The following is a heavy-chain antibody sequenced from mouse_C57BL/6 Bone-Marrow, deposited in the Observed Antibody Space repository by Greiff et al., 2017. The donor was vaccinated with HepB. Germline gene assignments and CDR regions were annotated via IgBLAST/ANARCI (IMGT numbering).Heavy chain of an antibody. CDR3: ARFRYYGSSYHWYFDV. CDR2: IYPRSGNT. J-gene: IGHJ1*03. V-gene: IGHV1-81*01. CDR1: GYTFTSYG. D-gene: IGHD1-1*01. Sequence: QVHVKQSGAELARPGASVKLSCKASGYTFTSYGISWVKQRTGQGLEWIGEIYPRSGNTYYNEKFKGKATLTADKSSSTAYMELRSLTSEDSAVYFCARFRYYGSSYHWYFDVWGTGTTVTVSS.